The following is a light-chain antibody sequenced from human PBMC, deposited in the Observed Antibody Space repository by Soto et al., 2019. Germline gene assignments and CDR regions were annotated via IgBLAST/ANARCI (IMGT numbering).Light chain of an antibody. J-gene: IGKJ3*01. CDR1: QSVSSN. Sequence: EIVMTQSPATLSVSPGERATLSCRASQSVSSNFAWYQQKAGQAPRLLIYGASTRAMGIPARFSGSRSGTEFTSTISSRQAEDFAVYYCEQYNNWPPGSVGPGTKVDIK. CDR2: GAS. CDR3: EQYNNWPPGS. V-gene: IGKV3-15*01.